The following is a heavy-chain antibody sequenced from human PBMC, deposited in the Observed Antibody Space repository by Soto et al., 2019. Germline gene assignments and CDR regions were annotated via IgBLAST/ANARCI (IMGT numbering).Heavy chain of an antibody. CDR3: ARGRVDTAMVYFDY. D-gene: IGHD5-18*01. V-gene: IGHV4-34*01. CDR2: INHSGST. Sequence: PSETLSLTCAVYGVSFSGYYWSWIRQPPGKGLEWIGEINHSGSTNYNPSLKSRVTISVDTSKNQFSLKLSSVTAADTAVYYCARGRVDTAMVYFDYWGQGTLVTVSS. J-gene: IGHJ4*02. CDR1: GVSFSGYY.